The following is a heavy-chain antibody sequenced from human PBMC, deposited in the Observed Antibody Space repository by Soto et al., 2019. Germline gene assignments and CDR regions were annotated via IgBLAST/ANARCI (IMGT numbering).Heavy chain of an antibody. J-gene: IGHJ6*02. V-gene: IGHV3-15*01. CDR2: IKSKTDGGTT. D-gene: IGHD6-13*01. CDR3: TTEGSSSWYHGMDV. Sequence: GGSLRLSCAASGFTFSNAWMSWVRQAPGKGLEWVGRIKSKTDGGTTDYAAPVKGRFTISRDDSKNTLYLQMNSLKTEDTAVYYCTTEGSSSWYHGMDVWGQGATVTVSS. CDR1: GFTFSNAW.